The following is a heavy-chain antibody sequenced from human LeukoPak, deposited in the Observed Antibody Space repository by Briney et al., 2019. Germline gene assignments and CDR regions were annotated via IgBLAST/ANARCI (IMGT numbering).Heavy chain of an antibody. CDR2: FDPEDGET. CDR3: ATHRWIMITFGGVITGLDY. J-gene: IGHJ4*02. D-gene: IGHD3-16*02. Sequence: ASVKVSCKVSGYTLTELSMHWVRQAPGKGLEWMGGFDPEDGETIYAQKFQGRVTMTEDTSTDTAYMELSSLRSEDTAVYYCATHRWIMITFGGVITGLDYWGQGTLVTVSS. CDR1: GYTLTELS. V-gene: IGHV1-24*01.